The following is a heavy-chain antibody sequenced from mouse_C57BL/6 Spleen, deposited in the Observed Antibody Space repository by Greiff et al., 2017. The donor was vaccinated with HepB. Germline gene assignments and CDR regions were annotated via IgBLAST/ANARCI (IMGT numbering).Heavy chain of an antibody. CDR3: ARWDAWFAY. CDR2: INPNNGGT. Sequence: DVKLQESGPELVKPGASVKIPCKASGYTFTDYNMDWVKQSHGKSLEWIGDINPNNGGTIYNQKFKGKATLTVDKSSSTAYMELRSLTSEDTAVYYCARWDAWFAYWGQGTLVTVSA. D-gene: IGHD4-1*01. CDR1: GYTFTDYN. J-gene: IGHJ3*01. V-gene: IGHV1-18*01.